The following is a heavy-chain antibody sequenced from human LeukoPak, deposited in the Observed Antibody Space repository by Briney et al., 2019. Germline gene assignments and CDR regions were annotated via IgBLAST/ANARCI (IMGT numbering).Heavy chain of an antibody. Sequence: GGSLRLSCAASGFTFSSYSMNWVRQAPGKGLEWVSSISSSSSYIYYADSVKGRFTISRDNAKNLLYLQMNSLRAEDTAVYYCARTSSYSSSWYGEVDYFDYWGQRTLVTVSS. CDR3: ARTSSYSSSWYGEVDYFDY. V-gene: IGHV3-21*01. CDR2: ISSSSSYI. CDR1: GFTFSSYS. D-gene: IGHD6-13*01. J-gene: IGHJ4*02.